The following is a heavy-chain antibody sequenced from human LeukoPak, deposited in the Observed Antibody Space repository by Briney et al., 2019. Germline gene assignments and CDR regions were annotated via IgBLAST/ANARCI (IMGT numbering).Heavy chain of an antibody. Sequence: GGSLRLSCAASGFTFNSYSMNWVRQAPGKGLEWVSFISTSGDYTYHADSVKGRFTISRDNARNSLYLQMNSLRADDTAVYYCATITSMRVVLISWGQGTLVTVSS. V-gene: IGHV3-21*04. CDR2: ISTSGDYT. CDR1: GFTFNSYS. D-gene: IGHD3-22*01. J-gene: IGHJ1*01. CDR3: ATITSMRVVLIS.